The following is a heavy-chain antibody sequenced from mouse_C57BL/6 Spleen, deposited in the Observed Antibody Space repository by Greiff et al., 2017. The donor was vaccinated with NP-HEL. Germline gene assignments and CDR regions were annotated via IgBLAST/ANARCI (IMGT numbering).Heavy chain of an antibody. Sequence: EVQLVESGAELVKPGASVKLSCTASGFNIKDYYMHWVKQRTEQGLEWIGRIDPEDGETKYAAKFKGKATLTADTSSNTAYLQLSSLTSGDTAVYYCARRVVARGCFDYWGQGTPLTDSS. J-gene: IGHJ2*01. CDR1: GFNIKDYY. D-gene: IGHD1-1*01. V-gene: IGHV14-2*01. CDR2: IDPEDGET. CDR3: ARRVVARGCFDY.